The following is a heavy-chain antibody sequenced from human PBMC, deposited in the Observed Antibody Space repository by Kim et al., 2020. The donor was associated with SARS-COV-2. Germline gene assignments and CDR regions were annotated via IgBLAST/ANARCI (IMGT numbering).Heavy chain of an antibody. CDR3: ARDLEAKGTVNGRWFDP. V-gene: IGHV4-34*01. Sequence: SETLSLTCAVYGGSFSGYYWSWIRQPPGKGLEWIGEINHSGSTNYNPSLKSRVTISVDTSKNQFSLKLSSVTAADTAVYYCARDLEAKGTVNGRWFDPWGQGTLVTVSS. CDR1: GGSFSGYY. CDR2: INHSGST. J-gene: IGHJ5*02. D-gene: IGHD4-4*01.